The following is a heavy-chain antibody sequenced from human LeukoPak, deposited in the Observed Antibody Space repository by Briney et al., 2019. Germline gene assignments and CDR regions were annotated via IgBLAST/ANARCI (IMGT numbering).Heavy chain of an antibody. Sequence: PGGSLRLSCAASGFTFSSYSMNWVRQAPGKGLEWVSYISSSSSTIYYADSVKGRFTISRDTAKNSLYLQMNSLRDEDTAVYYCARDSYGSGNYYSPIDYWGQGTLVTVSS. CDR1: GFTFSSYS. V-gene: IGHV3-48*02. CDR2: ISSSSSTI. J-gene: IGHJ4*02. D-gene: IGHD3-10*01. CDR3: ARDSYGSGNYYSPIDY.